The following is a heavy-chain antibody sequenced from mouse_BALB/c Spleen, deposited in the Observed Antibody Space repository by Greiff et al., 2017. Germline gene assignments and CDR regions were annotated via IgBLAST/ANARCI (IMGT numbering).Heavy chain of an antibody. Sequence: VQLQQSGPELMKPGASVKIPSKASGYSFTSYYMHWVKQSHGKSLEWIGFIDPFNGGTSYNQKFKGKATLTVDKSSSSAYMHLSSLTSEGSAVYYCTRSENSNYSYAMDYWGQGTSVTVSS. V-gene: IGHV1S135*01. CDR3: TRSENSNYSYAMDY. J-gene: IGHJ4*01. CDR1: GYSFTSYY. D-gene: IGHD2-5*01. CDR2: IDPFNGGT.